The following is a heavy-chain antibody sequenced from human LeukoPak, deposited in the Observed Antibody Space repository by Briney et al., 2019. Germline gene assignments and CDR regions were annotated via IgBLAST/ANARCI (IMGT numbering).Heavy chain of an antibody. D-gene: IGHD3-3*01. Sequence: SETLSLTCTVSGGSISSGGYYWSWIRQHRGKGLEWIGYIYHSGGTYYNPSLKSRITISVDTSKNQFSLKLSSVTAADTAVYYCARVEQSSRFDLGFDPWGQGTLVTVSS. J-gene: IGHJ5*02. CDR1: GGSISSGGYY. CDR3: ARVEQSSRFDLGFDP. CDR2: IYHSGGT. V-gene: IGHV4-31*03.